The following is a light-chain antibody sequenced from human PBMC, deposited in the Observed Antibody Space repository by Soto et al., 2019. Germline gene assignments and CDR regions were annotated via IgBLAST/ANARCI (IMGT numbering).Light chain of an antibody. CDR1: HDIGNY. J-gene: IGKJ5*01. V-gene: IGKV1-33*01. Sequence: DIQMTQSPSPLSVFVGDRVTITCQASHDIGNYLNWYQQKPGKAPKLLIYDASNLETGVPSRFSGRGSGTHFTLTISSLQPEDVATFYCHQYYDLPITFGPGTQLEVK. CDR2: DAS. CDR3: HQYYDLPIT.